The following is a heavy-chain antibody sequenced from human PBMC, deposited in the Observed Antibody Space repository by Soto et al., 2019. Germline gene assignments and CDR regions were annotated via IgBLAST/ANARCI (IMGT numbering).Heavy chain of an antibody. D-gene: IGHD6-6*01. CDR2: IYYTGST. J-gene: IGHJ4*02. Sequence: SETLSLTCTVSGGSVNSDNFYWSWIRQPPGRGLEWIGYIYYTGSTNYNPSLKSRVTISIDTSRNQFSLKLSSVTAADTAVYYCAREYSNSPEAFDSWGQGSLVTVS. CDR1: GGSVNSDNFY. V-gene: IGHV4-61*01. CDR3: AREYSNSPEAFDS.